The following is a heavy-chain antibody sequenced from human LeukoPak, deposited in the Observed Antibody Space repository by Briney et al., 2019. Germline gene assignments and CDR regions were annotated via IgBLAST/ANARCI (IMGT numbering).Heavy chain of an antibody. J-gene: IGHJ3*02. D-gene: IGHD6-19*01. V-gene: IGHV3-7*03. CDR2: IKQDGSEK. Sequence: GGSLGLSCAASGFTFSRYWMSWVRQAPRKGLEWVANIKQDGSEKYYVDSVKGRFTISRDNAKNSLYLQMNSLRAEDTAVYYCARDRVGHHSSGWYSDALDIWGQGTMVTASS. CDR1: GFTFSRYW. CDR3: ARDRVGHHSSGWYSDALDI.